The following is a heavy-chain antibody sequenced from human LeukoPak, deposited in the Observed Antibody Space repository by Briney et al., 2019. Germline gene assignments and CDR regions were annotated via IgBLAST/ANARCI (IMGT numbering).Heavy chain of an antibody. D-gene: IGHD6-19*01. CDR3: ARDTDSSGWYYFDY. J-gene: IGHJ4*02. CDR2: INPNSGGT. V-gene: IGHV1-2*02. Sequence: ASVKVSCKASGYTFTGYYMHWVRQAPGQGLEWMVWINPNSGGTNYAQKFQGRVTMTRDTSISTAYMELSRLRSDDTAVYYCARDTDSSGWYYFDYWGQGTLVTVSS. CDR1: GYTFTGYY.